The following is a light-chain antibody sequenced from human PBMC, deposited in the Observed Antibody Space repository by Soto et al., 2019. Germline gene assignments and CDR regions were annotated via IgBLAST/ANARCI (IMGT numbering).Light chain of an antibody. J-gene: IGLJ1*01. Sequence: QPVLTQPASVSGSPGQSITISCTGTTTDVGSYNLVSWYQQHPGRAPKLMIYEVSRRPSGVSNRFSGSKSGNTASLTISGLQAEDEADYYCCSWAGSNTFYFFGTGTKVTVL. CDR2: EVS. CDR1: TTDVGSYNL. V-gene: IGLV2-23*02. CDR3: CSWAGSNTFYF.